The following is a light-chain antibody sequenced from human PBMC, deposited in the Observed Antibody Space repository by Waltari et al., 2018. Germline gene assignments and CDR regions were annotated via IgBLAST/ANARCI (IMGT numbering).Light chain of an antibody. J-gene: IGKJ4*01. Sequence: VLTQSPGTLSLSPGARVPLPCRASQSVNNNYLAWYQQKSGLAPRLLIYGASNRATGIPDRFSGGGSGTDFTLTISRLEPEDIAVYYCQQYGSSLATFGGGTKVELK. V-gene: IGKV3-20*01. CDR1: QSVNNNY. CDR2: GAS. CDR3: QQYGSSLAT.